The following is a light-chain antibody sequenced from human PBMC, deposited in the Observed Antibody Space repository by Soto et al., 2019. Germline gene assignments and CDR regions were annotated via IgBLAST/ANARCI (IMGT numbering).Light chain of an antibody. Sequence: DVQMTQSPSSLSAFVGDRVTITCRASQGIAPYLAWFQQKPGKVPKLLIYATSTLQSGVPSRFSGSGSGTDFTLNINSLQPEDVGTYYCQKYHSDPLTFGGGTQVAIK. J-gene: IGKJ4*01. CDR1: QGIAPY. V-gene: IGKV1-27*01. CDR2: ATS. CDR3: QKYHSDPLT.